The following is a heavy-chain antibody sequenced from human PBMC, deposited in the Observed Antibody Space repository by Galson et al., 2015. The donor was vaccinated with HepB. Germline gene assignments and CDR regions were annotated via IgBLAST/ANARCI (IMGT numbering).Heavy chain of an antibody. J-gene: IGHJ6*02. CDR3: AKDGGDGYNYYYYYYGMDV. CDR2: ISYDGSNK. Sequence: SLRLSCAASGFTFSSYGMHWVRQAPGKGLEWVAVISYDGSNKYYADSVKGRFTISRDNSKNTLYLQMNSLRAEDTAVYYCAKDGGDGYNYYYYYYGMDVWGQGTTVTVSS. V-gene: IGHV3-30*18. D-gene: IGHD5-24*01. CDR1: GFTFSSYG.